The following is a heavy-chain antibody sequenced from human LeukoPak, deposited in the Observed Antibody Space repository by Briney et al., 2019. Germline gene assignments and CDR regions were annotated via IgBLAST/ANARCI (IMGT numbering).Heavy chain of an antibody. Sequence: GASVKVSCKTSGYTFISYGISWVRQAPGQGLEWMGWINPNNGNTDYAQRLQGRLTVTKDTSTSTAYMELRSLRSDDTALYYCARDVGQYCSGGSCYPLDYWGQGTLVTVSS. CDR2: INPNNGNT. J-gene: IGHJ4*02. D-gene: IGHD2-15*01. CDR3: ARDVGQYCSGGSCYPLDY. CDR1: GYTFISYG. V-gene: IGHV1-18*04.